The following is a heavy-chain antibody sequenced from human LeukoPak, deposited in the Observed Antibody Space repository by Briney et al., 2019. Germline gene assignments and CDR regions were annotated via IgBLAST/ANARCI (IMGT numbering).Heavy chain of an antibody. D-gene: IGHD4-23*01. Sequence: ASVKVSCKASGYTFTDYYMHWVRQAPGQGVEWMGWISPNSGVTNYAQKFQGRVTMTRDTSISTAYMELSRLKSDDTALYYCARGRWTVTGSFDPWGQGTLVTVSS. CDR1: GYTFTDYY. CDR3: ARGRWTVTGSFDP. V-gene: IGHV1-2*02. J-gene: IGHJ5*02. CDR2: ISPNSGVT.